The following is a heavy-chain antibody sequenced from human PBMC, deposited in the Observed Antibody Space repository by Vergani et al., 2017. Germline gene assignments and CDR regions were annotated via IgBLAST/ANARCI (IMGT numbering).Heavy chain of an antibody. CDR1: GGPISSGDYY. D-gene: IGHD3-22*01. J-gene: IGHJ4*02. CDR2: IYYSGSP. CDR3: ARGLYDSSGYVFGTFDY. Sequence: QVQLQESGPGLVKPSQTLSLTCTVSGGPISSGDYYWSWIRQPPGKGLEWNGYIYYSGSPYYNPSLKSRVTISVDTSKNQFSLKLSAVTAADTAVYYCARGLYDSSGYVFGTFDYWGQGTLVTVSS. V-gene: IGHV4-30-4*08.